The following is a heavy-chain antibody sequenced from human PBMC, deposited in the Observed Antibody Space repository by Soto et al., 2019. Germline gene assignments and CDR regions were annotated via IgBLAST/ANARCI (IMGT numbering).Heavy chain of an antibody. J-gene: IGHJ4*02. D-gene: IGHD5-18*01. V-gene: IGHV1-69*04. CDR3: ARDVDTAMVPYFDY. CDR2: IIPILGIA. Sequence: SVKVSCKASGGTFSSYTISWVRQVPGQGLEWMGRIIPILGIAYYAQKFQGRVTITADKSTSTAYMELSSLRSEDTAVYYCARDVDTAMVPYFDYWGQGTLVTVSS. CDR1: GGTFSSYT.